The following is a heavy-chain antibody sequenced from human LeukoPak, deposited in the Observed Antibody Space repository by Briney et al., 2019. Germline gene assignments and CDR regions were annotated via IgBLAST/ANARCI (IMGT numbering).Heavy chain of an antibody. CDR3: ARGANVDTLGVMDV. V-gene: IGHV3-64*02. CDR1: GLSFSRYA. CDR2: ISSNGGST. J-gene: IGHJ6*02. Sequence: GGSLRLSCAASGLSFSRYAMHWVRQAPGKGLEYVSAISSNGGSTYYADSVKGRFIISRDNSKNTLNLQMGSLRAEDMAVYYCARGANVDTLGVMDVWGQGTTVTVS. D-gene: IGHD5-18*01.